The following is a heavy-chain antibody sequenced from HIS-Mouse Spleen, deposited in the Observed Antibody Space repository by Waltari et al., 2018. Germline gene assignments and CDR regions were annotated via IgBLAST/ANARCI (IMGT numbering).Heavy chain of an antibody. J-gene: IGHJ2*01. D-gene: IGHD6-13*01. V-gene: IGHV4-39*07. CDR2: IYYSGST. Sequence: QLQLQESGPGLVKPSETLSLTCTVSGGSISSSSYYWGWIRQPPGKGLEWIGSIYYSGSTYSNPSVNSRVTISVDTSKNQFSLKLSSVTAADTAVYYCAREIPYSSSWYDWYFDLWGRGTLVTVSS. CDR3: AREIPYSSSWYDWYFDL. CDR1: GGSISSSSYY.